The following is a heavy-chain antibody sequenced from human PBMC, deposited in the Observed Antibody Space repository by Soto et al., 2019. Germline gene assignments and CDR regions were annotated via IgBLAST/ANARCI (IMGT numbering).Heavy chain of an antibody. J-gene: IGHJ6*02. CDR3: ARSLVVPASNYYYGMDV. D-gene: IGHD2-2*01. V-gene: IGHV5-51*01. CDR2: IYPGDSDT. Sequence: PGESLKISCKGSEYSFTNYWIGWVRQMPGKGLEWMGIIYPGDSDTRYSPSFEGQVTISADKSISTAYLQWSSLKASDTAMYYCARSLVVPASNYYYGMDVWGQGTTVTSP. CDR1: EYSFTNYW.